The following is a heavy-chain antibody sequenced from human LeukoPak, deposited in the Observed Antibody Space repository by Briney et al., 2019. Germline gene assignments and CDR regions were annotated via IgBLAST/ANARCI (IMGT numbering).Heavy chain of an antibody. CDR1: RYSLSSGYY. D-gene: IGHD4-23*01. CDR2: IYHSGTS. Sequence: SETLSLTCAVSRYSLSSGYYWAWVRQSPGKGLEWIGNIYHSGTSYYKPSLKSRVTISVDTSKNQFSLTLSSVTAADTALYYCARKYGSNAGYFDYWGQGALVTVSS. CDR3: ARKYGSNAGYFDY. V-gene: IGHV4-38-2*01. J-gene: IGHJ4*02.